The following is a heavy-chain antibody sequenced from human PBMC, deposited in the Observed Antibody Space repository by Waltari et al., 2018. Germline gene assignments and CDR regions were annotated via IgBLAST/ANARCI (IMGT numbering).Heavy chain of an antibody. CDR2: ISSSSSYI. CDR1: GFTFSSYS. V-gene: IGHV3-21*01. Sequence: EVQLVESGGGLVKPGGSLRLSCAASGFTFSSYSMNWVRQAPGKGLEWVSSISSSSSYIYYADSVKGRFTISRDNAKNSLYLQMNSLRAEDTAVYYCARDLDSSGWHYYYGMDVWGQETTVTVSS. D-gene: IGHD6-19*01. J-gene: IGHJ6*02. CDR3: ARDLDSSGWHYYYGMDV.